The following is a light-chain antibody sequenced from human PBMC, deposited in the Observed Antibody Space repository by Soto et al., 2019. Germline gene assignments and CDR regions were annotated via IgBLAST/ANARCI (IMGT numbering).Light chain of an antibody. V-gene: IGKV1-39*01. Sequence: DIQMTQSPSSLSASVGDRVTITCRASQSISSYLNWYQQKPGKAPKLLIYAASSLQSGVPSRFSGSGSGTYFTITISRLQPEDFGTYCCQQSYSTWTFGQGTKVEIK. CDR3: QQSYSTWT. J-gene: IGKJ1*01. CDR2: AAS. CDR1: QSISSY.